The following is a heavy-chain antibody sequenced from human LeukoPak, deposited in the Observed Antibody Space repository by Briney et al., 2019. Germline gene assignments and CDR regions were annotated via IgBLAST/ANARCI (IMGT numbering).Heavy chain of an antibody. V-gene: IGHV3-23*01. Sequence: GGSLRLSCAASGFTFSIYAMSWVRQAPGKGLEWVSAISGRGTTYYADSVKGRFTISRDNSKNTMYLQMNSLRAEDTAVYYCAKGPMVRGSTYDYWGQGTLVTVSS. CDR3: AKGPMVRGSTYDY. CDR1: GFTFSIYA. D-gene: IGHD3-10*01. CDR2: ISGRGTT. J-gene: IGHJ4*02.